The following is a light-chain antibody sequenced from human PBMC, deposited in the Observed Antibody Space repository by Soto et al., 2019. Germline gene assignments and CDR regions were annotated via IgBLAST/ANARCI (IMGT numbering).Light chain of an antibody. V-gene: IGKV3D-15*01. Sequence: EIVMTQSPATLSVSPGERATLSFSASQSVSSNIAWYQQKPGQAPGLLIYDASHRATGIPARFSGSGSGTDFTLTISSLQPDDFATYYCQQYNSYSPFGQGTKVDI. CDR3: QQYNSYSP. J-gene: IGKJ1*01. CDR1: QSVSSN. CDR2: DAS.